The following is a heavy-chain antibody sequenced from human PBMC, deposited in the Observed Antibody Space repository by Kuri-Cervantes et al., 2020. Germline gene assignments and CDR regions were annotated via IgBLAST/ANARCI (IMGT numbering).Heavy chain of an antibody. D-gene: IGHD5-18*01. J-gene: IGHJ4*02. CDR3: AKDNVDTASIDY. Sequence: GGSLRLSCAASGFTFSSYGMHWVRQAPGKGLEWVAVISYDGSNKYYADSVKGRFTISRDNSKNTLYLQMNSLRAEDTAVYYCAKDNVDTASIDYWGQGTLVTVSS. CDR1: GFTFSSYG. CDR2: ISYDGSNK. V-gene: IGHV3-30*18.